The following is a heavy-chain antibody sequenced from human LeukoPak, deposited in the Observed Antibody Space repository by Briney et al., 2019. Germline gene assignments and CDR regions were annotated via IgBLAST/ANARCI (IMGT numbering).Heavy chain of an antibody. V-gene: IGHV3-23*01. CDR2: LSGSGGST. CDR1: GFTFSSYA. CDR3: AKALAYNWNDLGYFHY. Sequence: GGSLRLSCAASGFTFSSYAMNWVRQAPGKGLEWVSTLSGSGGSTYYADSVKGRFTISRDNSKNTLYLQMNSLRAEDTAVYYCAKALAYNWNDLGYFHYWGQGTLVTVSS. J-gene: IGHJ4*02. D-gene: IGHD1-20*01.